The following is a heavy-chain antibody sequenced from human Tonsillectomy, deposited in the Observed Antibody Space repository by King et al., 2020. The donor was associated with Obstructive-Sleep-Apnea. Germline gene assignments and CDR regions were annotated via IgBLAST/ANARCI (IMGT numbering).Heavy chain of an antibody. CDR2: IGGTSDNT. CDR3: AKGRMGYYYYDMDV. V-gene: IGHV3-23*04. D-gene: IGHD2-8*01. CDR1: GLTFANYA. J-gene: IGHJ6*02. Sequence: VQLVESGGGLVQPGGSLRLSCAASGLTFANYAMSWVRQAPGKGLEWVSTIGGTSDNTFYSDSVTGRFPTSRDNSKSTLYLQMNSLSAEDTAVYYCAKGRMGYYYYDMDVWGQGTTVTVSS.